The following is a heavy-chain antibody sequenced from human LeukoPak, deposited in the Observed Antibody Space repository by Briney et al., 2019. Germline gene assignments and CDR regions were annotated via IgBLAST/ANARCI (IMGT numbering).Heavy chain of an antibody. CDR3: AKKGYCSSTSCYYFDN. Sequence: GGSLRLSCAASGFTFSSYGMHWVRQAPGKGLEWVAVISYDGSNKYYADSVKGRFTISRDNSKNTLYLQMNSLRAEDTAVYYCAKKGYCSSTSCYYFDNWGQGTLVTVSS. D-gene: IGHD2-2*01. CDR2: ISYDGSNK. CDR1: GFTFSSYG. V-gene: IGHV3-30*18. J-gene: IGHJ4*02.